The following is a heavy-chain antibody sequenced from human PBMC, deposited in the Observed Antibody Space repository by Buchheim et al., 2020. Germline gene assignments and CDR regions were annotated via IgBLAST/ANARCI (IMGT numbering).Heavy chain of an antibody. CDR3: ARQFAYCSGGSCYTYWFDP. J-gene: IGHJ5*02. CDR2: MNPNSGNT. CDR1: GYTFTSYD. Sequence: QVQLVQSGAEVKKPGASVKVSCKASGYTFTSYDINWVRQATGQGLEWMGWMNPNSGNTGYAQKFQGRVPMTRNTSLSTAYMELSSLRSEDTAVYYCARQFAYCSGGSCYTYWFDPWGQGTL. V-gene: IGHV1-8*01. D-gene: IGHD2-15*01.